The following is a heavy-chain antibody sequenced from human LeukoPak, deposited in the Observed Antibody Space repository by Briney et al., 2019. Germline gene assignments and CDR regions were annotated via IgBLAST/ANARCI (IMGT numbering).Heavy chain of an antibody. J-gene: IGHJ6*02. CDR2: IIPIFGTA. V-gene: IGHV1-69*13. CDR3: ASHYDSSGLTRYYYGMDV. Sequence: SVKVSCKASGGTFSSYAISWVRQAPGQGLEWMGGIIPIFGTANYAQKFQGRATITADESTSTAYMELSSLRSEDTAVYYCASHYDSSGLTRYYYGMDVWGQGTTVTVSS. CDR1: GGTFSSYA. D-gene: IGHD3-22*01.